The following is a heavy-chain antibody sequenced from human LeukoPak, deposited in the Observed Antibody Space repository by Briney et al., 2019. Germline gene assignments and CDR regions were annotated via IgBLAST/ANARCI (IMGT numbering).Heavy chain of an antibody. Sequence: GGSLRLSCTGSGFTFGDYAMSWFRQAPGKGLEWVSVLYSGGITYYADSVKGRFTISRDNSKNTLYLQMNSLRAEDTAVYYCARDRRGEHYFDYWGQGTLVTVSS. V-gene: IGHV3-53*01. CDR3: ARDRRGEHYFDY. CDR1: GFTFGDYA. CDR2: LYSGGIT. J-gene: IGHJ4*02. D-gene: IGHD3-10*01.